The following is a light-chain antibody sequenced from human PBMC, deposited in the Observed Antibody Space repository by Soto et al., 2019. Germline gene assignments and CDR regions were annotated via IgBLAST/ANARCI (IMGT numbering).Light chain of an antibody. Sequence: QSALTQPPSASGSPGQSVTISGTGTGSDIGGYNFVSWYQQHPGKVPKLIIYEVNKRPSGVPDRFSGSKSGNTASLTVSGLQADDEADYYCSSYAGTNNRYVFGTGTKLTVL. CDR1: GSDIGGYNF. CDR3: SSYAGTNNRYV. V-gene: IGLV2-8*01. J-gene: IGLJ1*01. CDR2: EVN.